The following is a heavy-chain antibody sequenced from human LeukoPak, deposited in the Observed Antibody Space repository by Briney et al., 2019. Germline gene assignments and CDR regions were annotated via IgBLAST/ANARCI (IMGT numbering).Heavy chain of an antibody. Sequence: GGSLRLSCAASGFTFSSYAMSWVRQAPGKGLEWVSAISGSGGSTYYADSVKGRFTISRDNSKNTLYLQMNSLRAEDTALYYCAKDIHPDYVRYFDYWGQGTLVTVSS. D-gene: IGHD4-17*01. V-gene: IGHV3-23*01. CDR3: AKDIHPDYVRYFDY. J-gene: IGHJ4*02. CDR1: GFTFSSYA. CDR2: ISGSGGST.